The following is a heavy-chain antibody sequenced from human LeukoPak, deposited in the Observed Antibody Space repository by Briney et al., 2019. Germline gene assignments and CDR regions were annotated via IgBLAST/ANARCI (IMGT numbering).Heavy chain of an antibody. CDR3: ARETGTPPAKRFDP. J-gene: IGHJ5*02. D-gene: IGHD1-1*01. V-gene: IGHV1-18*04. CDR2: ISAYNGNT. CDR1: GYTFTSYG. Sequence: GASVRVSCKASGYTFTSYGISWVRQAPGQGLEWMGWISAYNGNTNYAQKLQGRVTMTTDTSTSTAYMELRSLRSDDTAVYYCARETGTPPAKRFDPWGQGTLVTVSS.